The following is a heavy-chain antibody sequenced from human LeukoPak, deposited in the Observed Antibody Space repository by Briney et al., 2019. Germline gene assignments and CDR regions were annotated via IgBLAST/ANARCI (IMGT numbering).Heavy chain of an antibody. CDR3: AKDDRGSGWYDK. Sequence: PGGSLRLSCSASGFTFSNYAMSWVRQAPGKGLEWVSGISISGATPLYAESVRGRFTISRDNSKNTVYLQMNSLKSEDTAVYYCAKDDRGSGWYDKWGQGTLVTVSS. V-gene: IGHV3-23*01. J-gene: IGHJ1*01. CDR1: GFTFSNYA. CDR2: ISISGATP. D-gene: IGHD6-19*01.